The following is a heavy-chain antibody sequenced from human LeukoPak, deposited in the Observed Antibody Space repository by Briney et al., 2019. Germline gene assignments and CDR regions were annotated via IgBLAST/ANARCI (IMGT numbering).Heavy chain of an antibody. CDR3: AKGIDSSGYYPTDY. J-gene: IGHJ4*02. Sequence: GGSLRLSCAASGFTFSSYGMHWVRQAPGKGLEWVAVISYDGSNKYYADPVKGRITISRDNSKNTLYLQMNSLRAEDTAVYSCAKGIDSSGYYPTDYWGQGTLVTVSS. CDR2: ISYDGSNK. V-gene: IGHV3-30*18. D-gene: IGHD3-22*01. CDR1: GFTFSSYG.